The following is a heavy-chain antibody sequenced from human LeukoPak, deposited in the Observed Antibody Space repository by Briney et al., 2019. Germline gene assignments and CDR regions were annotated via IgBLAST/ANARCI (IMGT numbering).Heavy chain of an antibody. CDR1: GFTFSSYA. J-gene: IGHJ4*02. Sequence: GGSLRLSCAASGFTFSSYAMSWVRQAPGKGLERVSTISGSGGGTYFADSVKGRFTISRDNSKNTLYLQMNNLRAEDTAVYYCTKDSRHLSSTRGGLKESRGGFSDYWGQGTLVTVSS. CDR2: ISGSGGGT. CDR3: TKDSRHLSSTRGGLKESRGGFSDY. D-gene: IGHD6-13*01. V-gene: IGHV3-23*01.